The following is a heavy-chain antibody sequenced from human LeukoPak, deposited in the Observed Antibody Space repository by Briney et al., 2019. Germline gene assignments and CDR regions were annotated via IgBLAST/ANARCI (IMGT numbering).Heavy chain of an antibody. CDR1: GGTFSSYA. V-gene: IGHV1-69*13. CDR2: IIPIFGTA. CDR3: ARGPYGSGSYFQGNYYYYYMDV. Sequence: GASVKVSCKASGGTFSSYAISWVRQAPGQGLEWMGGIIPIFGTANYAQKFQGRVTITADESTSTAYMELSSLRSEDTAVYYCARGPYGSGSYFQGNYYYYYMDVWGKGTTDTISS. J-gene: IGHJ6*03. D-gene: IGHD3-10*01.